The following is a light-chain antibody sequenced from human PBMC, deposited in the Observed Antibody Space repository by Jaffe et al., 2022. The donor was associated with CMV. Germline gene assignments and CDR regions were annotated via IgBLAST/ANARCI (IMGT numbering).Light chain of an antibody. J-gene: IGKJ2*01. Sequence: DIVMTQSPLSLPVTPGEPASLSCRSSQSLLYKNGHHYLDWYVVKPGKSPQLLIYLASHRASGVPDRFSGSGSGTNFVLTISRVEPEDVGIYYCMEALYTQYTFGQGTKLEIK. CDR1: QSLLYKNGHHY. CDR3: MEALYTQYT. CDR2: LAS. V-gene: IGKV2-28*01.